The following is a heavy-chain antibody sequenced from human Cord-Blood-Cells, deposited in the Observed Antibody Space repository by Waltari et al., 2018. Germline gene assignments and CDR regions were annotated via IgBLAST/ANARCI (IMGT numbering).Heavy chain of an antibody. CDR3: ARDLLRHLKEYNWFDP. CDR1: GYTFTGYY. CDR2: INPNSGGT. J-gene: IGHJ5*02. V-gene: IGHV1-2*02. D-gene: IGHD2-15*01. Sequence: QVQLVQSGAEVKKPGASVKVSCKASGYTFTGYYMHWLRQAPGPGLEWMGWINPNSGGTNYAKKFQGRVTMTRETSISTAYMELSRLRSDDTAVYYCARDLLRHLKEYNWFDPWGQGTLVTVSS.